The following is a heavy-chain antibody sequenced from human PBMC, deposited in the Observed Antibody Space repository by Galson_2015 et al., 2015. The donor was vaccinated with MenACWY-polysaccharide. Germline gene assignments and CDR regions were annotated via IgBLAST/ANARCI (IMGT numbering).Heavy chain of an antibody. J-gene: IGHJ3*01. CDR3: ARDAHCGAVCSIHDDFDV. CDR1: GFTFSGYC. D-gene: IGHD2-21*02. Sequence: SLRLSCAASGFTFSGYCMHWVRQAPGEGLVWVSCITSSGGSIYYADSVKGRFTISRDNAKNTLYLQMNSLRAEDTAVYYCARDAHCGAVCSIHDDFDVWGQGTMVTVSS. CDR2: ITSSGGSI. V-gene: IGHV3-48*04.